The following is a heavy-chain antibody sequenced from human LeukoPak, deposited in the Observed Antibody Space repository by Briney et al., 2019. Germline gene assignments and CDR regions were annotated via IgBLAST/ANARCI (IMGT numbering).Heavy chain of an antibody. CDR1: GFTFSIYG. D-gene: IGHD3-10*01. CDR3: ARGGGYYASGSSY. CDR2: MSGSGGST. V-gene: IGHV3-23*01. Sequence: GGTLRLSCAASGFTFSIYGMSWVRQAPGRGLEWVSAMSGSGGSTYYADSVKGRFTISRDNSKNTLYLQMNSLRAEDTAVYYCARGGGYYASGSSYWGQGTLVTVSS. J-gene: IGHJ4*02.